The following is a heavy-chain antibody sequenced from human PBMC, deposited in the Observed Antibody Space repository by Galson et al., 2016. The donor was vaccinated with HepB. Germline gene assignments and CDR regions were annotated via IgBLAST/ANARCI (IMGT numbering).Heavy chain of an antibody. D-gene: IGHD4-17*01. V-gene: IGHV1-2*02. CDR3: ARGNQMDYGESYYYNFMDV. Sequence: SVKVSCKASGYTFNSYYLHWVRQAPGQGLEWMGWINPNSGGRNYAPKFQGRVTMTRDTSITTAYMERTRLTFDDTAFYYCARGNQMDYGESYYYNFMDVWGKGTTVTVAS. CDR1: GYTFNSYY. J-gene: IGHJ6*03. CDR2: INPNSGGR.